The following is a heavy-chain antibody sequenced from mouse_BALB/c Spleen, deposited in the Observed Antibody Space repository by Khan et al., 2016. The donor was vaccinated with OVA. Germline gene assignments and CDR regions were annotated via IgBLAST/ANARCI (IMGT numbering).Heavy chain of an antibody. CDR2: INPNNGGT. V-gene: IGHV1-18*01. CDR1: GYTFTNYI. D-gene: IGHD2-2*01. J-gene: IGHJ3*01. Sequence: VRLQQSGPELVKPGASVKIPCKASGYTFTNYIIDWVKQSHGKSLEWIGDINPNNGGTIYNQKFKGKATLTVDKSSSTAYMQLRSLTSEDTAVYDCARHGYGGFAYWGQGTLVTVSA. CDR3: ARHGYGGFAY.